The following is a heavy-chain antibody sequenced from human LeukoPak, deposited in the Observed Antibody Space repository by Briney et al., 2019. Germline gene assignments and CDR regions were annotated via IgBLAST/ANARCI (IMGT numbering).Heavy chain of an antibody. Sequence: GESLKISCKGSGYSFTSYWIGWMLQLPGKGLEWRGIIYPGDSETRYSPSFQGQVTISADKSISTAYLQWSSLKASDTAMYYCARSRSPGSSGYYDYWGQGTLVTVSS. CDR3: ARSRSPGSSGYYDY. V-gene: IGHV5-51*01. CDR1: GYSFTSYW. CDR2: IYPGDSET. J-gene: IGHJ4*02. D-gene: IGHD6-19*01.